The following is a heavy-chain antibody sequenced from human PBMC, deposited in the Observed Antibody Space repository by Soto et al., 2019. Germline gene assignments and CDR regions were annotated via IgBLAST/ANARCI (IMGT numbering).Heavy chain of an antibody. CDR1: GYTFTSYG. CDR2: ISAYNGNT. V-gene: IGHV1-18*01. J-gene: IGHJ4*02. D-gene: IGHD5-18*01. Sequence: QVQLVQSGAEVKKPGASVKVSCKASGYTFTSYGISWVRQAPGQGLEWMGWISAYNGNTNYAQKLQGRVTMTTDTPMSTADMKRRSLGSDDTAVYYCASSLLVGYGLEGESDWGQGTLVTVSS. CDR3: ASSLLVGYGLEGESD.